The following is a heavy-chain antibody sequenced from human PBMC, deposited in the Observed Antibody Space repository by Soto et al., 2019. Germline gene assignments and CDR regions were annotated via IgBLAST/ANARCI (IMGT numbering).Heavy chain of an antibody. Sequence: SAVKVSCKSSGYTFTYYAMDWVLQAPGQGLEWLGWINTDNGNTAFSQKFQGRVSITMDTSASTAYVELSSLISEDTAVYYCARQGDSRILRDTFDIWGQRTLVTVS. J-gene: IGHJ3*02. CDR3: ARQGDSRILRDTFDI. V-gene: IGHV1-3*04. D-gene: IGHD2-8*01. CDR2: INTDNGNT. CDR1: GYTFTYYA.